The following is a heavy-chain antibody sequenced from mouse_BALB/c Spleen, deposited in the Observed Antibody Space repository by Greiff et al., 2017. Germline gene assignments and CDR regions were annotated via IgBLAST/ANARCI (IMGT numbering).Heavy chain of an antibody. CDR3: ARAGRYDGYAMDY. J-gene: IGHJ4*01. Sequence: EVQGVESGGGLVKPGGSLKLSCAASGFTFSSYAMSWVRQSPEKRLEWVAEISSGGSYTYYPDTVTGRFTISRDNAKNTLYLEMSSLRSEDTAMYYCARAGRYDGYAMDYWGQGTSVTVSA. CDR1: GFTFSSYA. D-gene: IGHD2-14*01. CDR2: ISSGGSYT. V-gene: IGHV5-9-4*01.